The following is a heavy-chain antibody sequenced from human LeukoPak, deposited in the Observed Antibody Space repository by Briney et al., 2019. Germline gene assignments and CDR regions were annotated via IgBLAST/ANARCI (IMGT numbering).Heavy chain of an antibody. CDR3: ARLGNNWNLRFEY. CDR2: IYYTGRT. J-gene: IGHJ4*02. D-gene: IGHD1-1*01. V-gene: IGHV4-39*02. CDR1: GGSIKDSNYY. Sequence: SETLSPTCTVSGGSIKDSNYYWAWFRQSPGKGLEWIGSIYYTGRTYSNPSLRSRLTISVHTSMSHFSLTLTSVIASDTAVYYCARLGNNWNLRFEYWGQGALVTVSS.